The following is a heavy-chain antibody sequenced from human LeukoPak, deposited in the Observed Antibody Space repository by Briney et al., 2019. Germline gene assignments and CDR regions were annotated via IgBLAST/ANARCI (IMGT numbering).Heavy chain of an antibody. V-gene: IGHV4-38-2*02. CDR2: IYHSGST. D-gene: IGHD5-24*01. Sequence: SETLSLTCTVSGYSISSGYHWGWIRPPPGKGLEWIGSIYHSGSTYYNPSLRSRVIISVDLSRNQFSLKLSSVTAADTAVYYCANGDGYNLAYYFDYWGQGTLVTVSS. CDR1: GYSISSGYH. J-gene: IGHJ4*02. CDR3: ANGDGYNLAYYFDY.